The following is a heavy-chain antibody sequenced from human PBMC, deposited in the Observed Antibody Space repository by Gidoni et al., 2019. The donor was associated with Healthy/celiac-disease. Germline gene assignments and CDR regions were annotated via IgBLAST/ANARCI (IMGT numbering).Heavy chain of an antibody. CDR2: IIPIFGTA. V-gene: IGHV1-69*01. CDR3: ATIDTVTTGY. CDR1: GGPFSSYA. J-gene: IGHJ4*02. D-gene: IGHD4-4*01. Sequence: QVQLVQSGAEVKKPSSALKVSCQASGGPFSSYAISWVRQAPGQGLEWMGGIIPIFGTANYAQKFQGRVTITADESTSTAYMELSSLRSEDTAVYYCATIDTVTTGYWGQGTLVTVSS.